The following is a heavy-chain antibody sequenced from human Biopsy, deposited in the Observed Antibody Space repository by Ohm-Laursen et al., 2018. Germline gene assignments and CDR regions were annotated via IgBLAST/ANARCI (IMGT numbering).Heavy chain of an antibody. V-gene: IGHV4-59*02. CDR1: GDSVTKYY. CDR2: IYYSVMT. Sequence: DTLSLTCTVSGDSVTKYYWSWIRQPPGKGLEWIGHIYYSVMTNYNPSLQSRVSISVDTSRNQVSLTLSSVTAADTAVYYCARDSGILNYGNFKYYHYYGMDVWGQRTKVTVSS. CDR3: ARDSGILNYGNFKYYHYYGMDV. J-gene: IGHJ6*02. D-gene: IGHD4-11*01.